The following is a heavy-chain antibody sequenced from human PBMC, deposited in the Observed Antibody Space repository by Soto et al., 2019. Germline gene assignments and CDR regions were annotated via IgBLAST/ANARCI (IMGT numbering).Heavy chain of an antibody. CDR3: ARDAAVAGETDRFDY. J-gene: IGHJ4*02. D-gene: IGHD6-19*01. V-gene: IGHV4-4*02. Sequence: SETLSLTCAVSGGSIKTDVWWSWIRRPPGKGLEWIGEIYQNGHTNYNPSLKSRLTMSVDKSKNQFSLMLTSVTAADTAMYYCARDAAVAGETDRFDYWGQGILVTVSS. CDR1: GGSIKTDVW. CDR2: IYQNGHT.